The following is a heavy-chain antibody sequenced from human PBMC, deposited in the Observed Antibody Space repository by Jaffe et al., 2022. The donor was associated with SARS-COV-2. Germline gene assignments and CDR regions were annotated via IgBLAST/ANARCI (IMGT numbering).Heavy chain of an antibody. CDR3: VKDITPGGAAV. Sequence: EEHLVESGGGLVQPGWSLRLSCVASGLTSDNHASHWVRQGPGKALEWVSGIGWNGGVTGYADSVKGRFTISRDDAKNSLYLEMTGLRLEDTAIYYCVKDITPGGAAVWGQGTPVAVSS. CDR2: IGWNGGVT. V-gene: IGHV3-9*02. J-gene: IGHJ6*02. CDR1: GLTSDNHA. D-gene: IGHD3-16*01.